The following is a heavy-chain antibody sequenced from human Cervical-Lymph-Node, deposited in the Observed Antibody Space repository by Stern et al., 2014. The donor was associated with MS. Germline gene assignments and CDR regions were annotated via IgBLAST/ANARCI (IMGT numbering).Heavy chain of an antibody. D-gene: IGHD2-21*01. Sequence: QVQLGQSGAEVKKPGSSVKVSCKASGGTFSSYAISWARQAPGQGLEWMGGIIPIFGTANYAQKFQGRVTITADESTSTAYMELSSLRSEDTAVYYCARDNSQYYFDYWGQGTLVTVSS. CDR1: GGTFSSYA. CDR2: IIPIFGTA. CDR3: ARDNSQYYFDY. J-gene: IGHJ4*02. V-gene: IGHV1-69*01.